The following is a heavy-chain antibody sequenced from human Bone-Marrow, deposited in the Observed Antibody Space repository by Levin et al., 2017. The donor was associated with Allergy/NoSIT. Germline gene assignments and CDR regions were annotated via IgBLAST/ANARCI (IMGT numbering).Heavy chain of an antibody. CDR2: IKQEGSEK. V-gene: IGHV3-7*01. CDR1: DFAFRNYW. J-gene: IGHJ4*02. CDR3: ARFQYNSFDS. Sequence: GESLKISCGASDFAFRNYWMSWVRQAPGKGLEWVANIKQEGSEKFYLDSVKDRFTVSRDDAQRVLYLQMNNLRAEDTAVYYCARFQYNSFDSWGRGTLVTVSS. D-gene: IGHD2/OR15-2a*01.